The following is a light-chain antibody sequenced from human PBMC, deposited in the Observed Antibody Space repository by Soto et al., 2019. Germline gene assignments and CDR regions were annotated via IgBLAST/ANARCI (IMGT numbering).Light chain of an antibody. Sequence: DIQMTQSPSTLSASVGDRVTITCRASQNIRAWLAWYQQKPGKAPKFLIYEASSLERGVPSRFSGSGSGTEFTLTISSLQADDFATYYCQQYYKYPWTFGQGTKVEV. J-gene: IGKJ1*01. V-gene: IGKV1-5*03. CDR1: QNIRAW. CDR2: EAS. CDR3: QQYYKYPWT.